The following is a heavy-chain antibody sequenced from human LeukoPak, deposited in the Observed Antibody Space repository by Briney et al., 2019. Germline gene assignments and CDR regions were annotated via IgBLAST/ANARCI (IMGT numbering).Heavy chain of an antibody. J-gene: IGHJ3*02. CDR2: ISAYNGNT. D-gene: IGHD3-16*01. Sequence: ASVKVSCKASGYTFTSYGISWVRQAPGQGLEWMGWISAYNGNTNYAQKVQGRVTMTTDTSTSTAYMDLTSLRSDDAAVYYCARDWGDRLHQGVAFDIWGQGTLVTVSS. CDR3: ARDWGDRLHQGVAFDI. CDR1: GYTFTSYG. V-gene: IGHV1-18*01.